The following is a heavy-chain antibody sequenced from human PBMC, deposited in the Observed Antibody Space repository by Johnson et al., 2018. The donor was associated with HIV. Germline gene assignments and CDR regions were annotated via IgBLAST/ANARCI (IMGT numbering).Heavy chain of an antibody. V-gene: IGHV3-13*01. J-gene: IGHJ3*02. D-gene: IGHD6-19*01. CDR2: IGTAGDT. CDR3: ARVSGLRRSGWTPDAFDI. CDR1: GFTFSSYA. Sequence: VQLVESGGGVVQPGRSLRLSCAASGFTFSSYAMSWVRQAPGKGLEWVSAIGTAGDTYYPGSVKGRFTISRENAKNSLYLQMNSLRAGDTAVYYCARVSGLRRSGWTPDAFDIWGQGTMVTVSS.